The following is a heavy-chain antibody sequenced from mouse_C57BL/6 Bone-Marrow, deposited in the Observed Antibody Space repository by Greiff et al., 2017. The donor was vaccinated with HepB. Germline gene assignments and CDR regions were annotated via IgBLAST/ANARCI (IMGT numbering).Heavy chain of an antibody. J-gene: IGHJ3*01. Sequence: EVQLVESGGGLVKPGGSLKLSCAASGFTFSSYAMSWVRQTPEKRLEWVATISDGGSYTYYPDNVKGRFTISRDNAKNNLYLQMSHLKSEDTAMYYCEGDYDRFAYWGQGTLVTVSA. CDR2: ISDGGSYT. D-gene: IGHD2-4*01. V-gene: IGHV5-4*01. CDR1: GFTFSSYA. CDR3: EGDYDRFAY.